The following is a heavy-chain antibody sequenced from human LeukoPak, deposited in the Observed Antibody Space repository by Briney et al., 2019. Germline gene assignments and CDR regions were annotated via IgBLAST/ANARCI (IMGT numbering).Heavy chain of an antibody. V-gene: IGHV4-4*02. CDR3: ARIPGGSYGIFDY. Sequence: SETLSLTCAVSGGSISSSNSWSWVRQPPGKGLEWIGEIYHSGSANQNPSFKSRVSMSLDKSKNQFPLRLTSVTAADTAVYYCARIPGGSYGIFDYWGQGTLVTVSS. D-gene: IGHD1-26*01. CDR1: GGSISSSNS. CDR2: IYHSGSA. J-gene: IGHJ4*02.